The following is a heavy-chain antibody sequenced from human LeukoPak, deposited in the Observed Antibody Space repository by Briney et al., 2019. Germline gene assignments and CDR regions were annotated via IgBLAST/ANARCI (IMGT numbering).Heavy chain of an antibody. V-gene: IGHV3-30*18. CDR1: GFTFSSYG. CDR2: ISYDGSNK. CDR3: EKDKGSYSSTWHAFDI. Sequence: HPGRSLRLSCAASGFTFSSYGMHWVRQAPGKGLEWVAVISYDGSNKYYADSVKGRFTISRDNSKNTLYLQMNSLRAEDTAVYYCEKDKGSYSSTWHAFDIWGQGTMVSVSS. D-gene: IGHD6-13*01. J-gene: IGHJ3*02.